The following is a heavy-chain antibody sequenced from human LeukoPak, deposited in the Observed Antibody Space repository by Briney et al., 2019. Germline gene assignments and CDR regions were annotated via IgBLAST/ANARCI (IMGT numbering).Heavy chain of an antibody. CDR3: ARETPRRGETRDGYR. J-gene: IGHJ4*02. CDR1: GFTFSSYW. Sequence: GGSLRLSCAASGFTFSSYWMSWVRQAPGKGLEWVANIKQDGSEKYYVDSVKGRFTISRDNPKNLLFLQINSLRVEDTAVYYCARETPRRGETRDGYRWGQGTVVTVSA. D-gene: IGHD5-24*01. V-gene: IGHV3-7*01. CDR2: IKQDGSEK.